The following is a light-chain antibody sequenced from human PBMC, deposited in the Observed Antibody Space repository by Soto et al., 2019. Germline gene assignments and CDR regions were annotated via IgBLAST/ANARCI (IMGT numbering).Light chain of an antibody. CDR2: DNN. CDR3: GTWDTSLSGGL. V-gene: IGLV1-51*01. J-gene: IGLJ2*01. CDR1: SSNIGNNF. Sequence: AVVTQPPSVSAAPGQTVTISCSGGSSNIGNNFVSWYQQLPGTAPKLLIYDNNKRPSGIPDRFSASRSATSATLAITGLQTGDGAVYYCGTWDTSLSGGLFGGGTKVTVL.